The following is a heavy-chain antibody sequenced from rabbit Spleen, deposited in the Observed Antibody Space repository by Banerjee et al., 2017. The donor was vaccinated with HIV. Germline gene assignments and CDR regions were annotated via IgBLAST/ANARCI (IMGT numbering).Heavy chain of an antibody. CDR1: GFSFSSSYY. J-gene: IGHJ6*01. D-gene: IGHD6-1*01. CDR3: ARDYTYAYAFGL. V-gene: IGHV1S40*01. CDR2: IYVGSSGST. Sequence: QSLEESGGDLVKPGASLTLTCTASGFSFSSSYYMCWVRQAPGKGLEWIGCIYVGSSGSTYYASWAKGRFTISKTSSTTVTLQMTSLTAADTATYFCARDYTYAYAFGLWGPGTLVTVS.